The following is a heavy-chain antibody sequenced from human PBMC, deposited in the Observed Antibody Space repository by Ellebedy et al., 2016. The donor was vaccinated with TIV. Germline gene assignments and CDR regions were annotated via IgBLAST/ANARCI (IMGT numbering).Heavy chain of an antibody. CDR2: IYSGADGGDT. J-gene: IGHJ4*02. CDR3: AKARVGTTGRLSDY. D-gene: IGHD1-1*01. CDR1: GFTVSTNY. Sequence: GESLKISCAASGFTVSTNYMNWVRQAPGKGLEWVSVIYSGADGGDTYYADSVKGRFTISRDNSKNTLSLQMNSLRAEDTAVYYCAKARVGTTGRLSDYWGQGTLVSVSS. V-gene: IGHV3-53*01.